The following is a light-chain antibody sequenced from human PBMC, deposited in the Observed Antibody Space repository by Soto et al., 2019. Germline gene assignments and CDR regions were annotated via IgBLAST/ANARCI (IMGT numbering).Light chain of an antibody. V-gene: IGLV7-43*01. CDR2: NTS. CDR3: LLYYGGAQV. Sequence: QAVVTQEPSLTVSPGGTVTLTCASSTGAVTSGYYPNWFQQKPGQAPRALIYNTSNKHSWTPAQFSGSLLGGKAALTLSGVQPEDEAEYYCLLYYGGAQVFGGGTQLTVL. CDR1: TGAVTSGYY. J-gene: IGLJ2*01.